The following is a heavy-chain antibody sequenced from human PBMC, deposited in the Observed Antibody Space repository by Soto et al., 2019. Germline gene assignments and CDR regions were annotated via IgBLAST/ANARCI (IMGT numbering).Heavy chain of an antibody. V-gene: IGHV4-34*01. CDR3: ARGPYYYDSSAYYYALGFDI. CDR2: ISRGGTT. D-gene: IGHD3-22*01. CDR1: GGSFSGYY. J-gene: IGHJ3*02. Sequence: SETLSLTCGVYGGSFSGYYWSWIRQPPGKGLDWIGEISRGGTTNYKPSLKSRVTISVDTSKNQFSLRLSSVTAADTAVYYCARGPYYYDSSAYYYALGFDIWGQGTLVTVSS.